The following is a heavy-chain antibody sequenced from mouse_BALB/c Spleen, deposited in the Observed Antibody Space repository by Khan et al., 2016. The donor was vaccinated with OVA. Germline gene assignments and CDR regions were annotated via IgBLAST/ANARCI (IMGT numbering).Heavy chain of an antibody. D-gene: IGHD1-1*01. V-gene: IGHV3-2*02. CDR2: ISYSGRT. Sequence: EVQLQESGPGLVKPSESLSLTCTVSGYSITSYYVYYWIRQSAGNKLEWMGYISYSGRTSYNPSLKSRISITRDTSKYQYCMQLTSMTTEDTTTNYCARSATITSVVATDFDYWGQGTTLTVSS. J-gene: IGHJ2*01. CDR3: ARSATITSVVATDFDY. CDR1: GYSITSYYV.